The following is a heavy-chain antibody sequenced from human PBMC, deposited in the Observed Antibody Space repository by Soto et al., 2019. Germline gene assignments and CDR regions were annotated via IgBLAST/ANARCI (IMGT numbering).Heavy chain of an antibody. D-gene: IGHD3-10*01. J-gene: IGHJ3*02. CDR3: ARYMVRGAGDAFDI. CDR2: INAGNGNT. CDR1: GYTFTSYA. V-gene: IGHV1-3*01. Sequence: GASVKVSCKASGYTFTSYAMHWVRQAPGQRLEWMGWINAGNGNTKYSQKFQGRVTITRDTSASTAYMELSSLRSEDTAVYYCARYMVRGAGDAFDIWGQGTMVTVSS.